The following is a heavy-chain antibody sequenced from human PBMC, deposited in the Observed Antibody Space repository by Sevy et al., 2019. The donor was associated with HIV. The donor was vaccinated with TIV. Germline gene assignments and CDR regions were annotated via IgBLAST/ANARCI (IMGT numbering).Heavy chain of an antibody. CDR1: GFTFSNYG. Sequence: GGSLRLSCAASGFTFSNYGMHWVRQAPGKGLEWVAVIWYDGSYKYYADSVKGRFTISRDNTKSTLYLQMNSLRAEDTAVYYCAKTFAIFGVLMSPDFDPWGQGTLLTVSS. CDR3: AKTFAIFGVLMSPDFDP. J-gene: IGHJ5*02. CDR2: IWYDGSYK. D-gene: IGHD3-3*01. V-gene: IGHV3-33*06.